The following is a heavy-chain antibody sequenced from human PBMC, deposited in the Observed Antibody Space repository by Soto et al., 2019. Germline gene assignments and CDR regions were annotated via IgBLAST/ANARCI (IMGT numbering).Heavy chain of an antibody. Sequence: QVQLVQSGAEVKKPGASVKVSCKAAAYTFTSYDINWVRQATGQDFEWMGWMNPNNGNTAYAQKIQGRVTMTRDTSKSTAFMELSSLTSEDTAVYYCARGPRNWGVDYWGQGTLDTVSS. V-gene: IGHV1-8*01. CDR1: AYTFTSYD. CDR2: MNPNNGNT. D-gene: IGHD7-27*01. J-gene: IGHJ4*02. CDR3: ARGPRNWGVDY.